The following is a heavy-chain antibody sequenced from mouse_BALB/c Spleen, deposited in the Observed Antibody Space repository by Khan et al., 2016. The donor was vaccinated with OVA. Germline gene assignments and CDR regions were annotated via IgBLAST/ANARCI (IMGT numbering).Heavy chain of an antibody. Sequence: EVKLLESGPGLVKPSQSLSLTCTVTGYSITSDYAWNWLRQFPGNKLEWMGYISYSGSSSYTSSLKSRLSITRDTSKNQFFLQLNAVTTEDTATYYCARGRAYWGQGTLVTVSA. CDR1: GYSITSDYA. D-gene: IGHD3-3*01. V-gene: IGHV3-2*02. J-gene: IGHJ3*01. CDR3: ARGRAY. CDR2: ISYSGSS.